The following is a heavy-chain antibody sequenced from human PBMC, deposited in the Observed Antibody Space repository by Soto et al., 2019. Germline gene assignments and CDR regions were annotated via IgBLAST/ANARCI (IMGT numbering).Heavy chain of an antibody. D-gene: IGHD6-13*01. V-gene: IGHV4-59*01. CDR2: IYYSGST. CDR3: ARDQGSSWKGVWDYYYYGMDV. CDR1: GGSISSYY. J-gene: IGHJ6*02. Sequence: SETLSLTCTVSGGSISSYYWSWIRQPPGKGLEWIGYIYYSGSTNYNPSLKSRVTISVDTSKNQFSLKLSSVTAADTAVYYCARDQGSSWKGVWDYYYYGMDVWGQGTTVTVSS.